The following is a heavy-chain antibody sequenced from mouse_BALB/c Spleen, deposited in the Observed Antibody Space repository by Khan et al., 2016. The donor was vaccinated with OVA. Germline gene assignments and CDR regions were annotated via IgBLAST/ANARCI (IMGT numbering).Heavy chain of an antibody. J-gene: IGHJ2*01. V-gene: IGHV1-7*01. CDR2: INPTSGYT. CDR1: GYTFTTYW. CDR3: TRDRIDY. Sequence: QVQLKQSGAELAKPGASVKMSCKASGYTFTTYWMHWVKQRSGPGLEWIGYINPTSGYTDYNDKFKDRATLSADKSSSTAYMQLNSLTSEDSAVYYCTRDRIDYWGQGTTLTVSS.